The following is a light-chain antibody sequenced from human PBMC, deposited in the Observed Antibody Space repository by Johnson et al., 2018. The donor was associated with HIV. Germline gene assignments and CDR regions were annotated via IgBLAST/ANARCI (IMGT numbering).Light chain of an antibody. CDR2: DND. CDR1: NSNIGNNY. CDR3: GTWDSRLNAYV. V-gene: IGLV1-51*01. Sequence: QSVLTQPPSVSAAPGQKVTISCSGSNSNIGNNYVSWYQHLPGTAPKLLIYDNDQRPSGIPDRFSGSKSGTSATLGITGLQTGDEADYYCGTWDSRLNAYVFGAGTKVTVL. J-gene: IGLJ1*01.